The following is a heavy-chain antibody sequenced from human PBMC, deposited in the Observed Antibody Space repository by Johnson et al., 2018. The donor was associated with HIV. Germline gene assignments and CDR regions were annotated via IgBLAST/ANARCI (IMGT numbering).Heavy chain of an antibody. D-gene: IGHD3-10*01. V-gene: IGHV3-7*01. J-gene: IGHJ3*01. Sequence: VQLVESGGGVVQPWRSLRLSCAASGFTVSSNYMSWVRQAPGKGLEWVANIKQDGSEKYCVDSVKGRFTISRDNAKNSLYLQMNSLRAEDTAVYYCARGGLLWFGHPADWGQGTMVTVSS. CDR3: ARGGLLWFGHPAD. CDR2: IKQDGSEK. CDR1: GFTVSSNY.